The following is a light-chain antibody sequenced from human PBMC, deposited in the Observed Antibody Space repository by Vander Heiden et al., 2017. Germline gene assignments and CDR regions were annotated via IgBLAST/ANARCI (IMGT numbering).Light chain of an antibody. V-gene: IGKV3-20*01. CDR3: QQYGSSPST. Sequence: EIVLTQSPGTLSLSPGERATLSCRASQSVSSSYLAWYQQKPGPAPRLLIYGASSRATGIPDRFSGSGSGTDFTLTISRLEPEDFAVYYCQQYGSSPSTFGGGTKVEIK. CDR1: QSVSSSY. J-gene: IGKJ4*01. CDR2: GAS.